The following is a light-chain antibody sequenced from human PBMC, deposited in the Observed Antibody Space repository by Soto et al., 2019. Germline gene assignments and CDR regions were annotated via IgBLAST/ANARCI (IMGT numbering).Light chain of an antibody. CDR1: IGHSSYA. Sequence: QSVLTQSPSASASLGASVKLTGTLSIGHSSYAIAWHQQQPDKGPRYLMKLNSDGSHSKGDGIPDRFSGSSSGAERYLTISSLQSEDEADYYCQTWGNGIHYVFGTGTKVTVL. J-gene: IGLJ1*01. V-gene: IGLV4-69*01. CDR2: LNSDGSH. CDR3: QTWGNGIHYV.